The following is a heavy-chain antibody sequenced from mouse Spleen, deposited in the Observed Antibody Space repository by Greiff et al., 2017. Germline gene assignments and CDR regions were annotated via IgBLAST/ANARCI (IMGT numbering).Heavy chain of an antibody. D-gene: IGHD1-1*01. Sequence: EVKVVESGEGLVKPGGSLKLSCAASGFTFSSYAMSWVRQTPEKRLEWVAYISSGGDYIYYADTVKGRFTISRDNARNTLYLQMSSLKSEDTAMYYCTRGGFDYYGSSYCAYWGQGTLVTVSA. J-gene: IGHJ3*01. CDR2: ISSGGDYI. V-gene: IGHV5-9-1*02. CDR1: GFTFSSYA. CDR3: TRGGFDYYGSSYCAY.